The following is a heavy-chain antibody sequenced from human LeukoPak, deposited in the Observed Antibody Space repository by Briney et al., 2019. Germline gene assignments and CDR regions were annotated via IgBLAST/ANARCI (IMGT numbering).Heavy chain of an antibody. Sequence: GGSLRLSRAASGFTFSSYGMHWVRQAPGKGLEWVAVIWVDGSSEYYADSVKGRFTISRDNSKNTLYLQMNSLRAEDTAVYYCTRESGSGNYYYDYWGQGTLVTVSS. V-gene: IGHV3-33*01. CDR1: GFTFSSYG. CDR2: IWVDGSSE. D-gene: IGHD3-10*01. CDR3: TRESGSGNYYYDY. J-gene: IGHJ4*02.